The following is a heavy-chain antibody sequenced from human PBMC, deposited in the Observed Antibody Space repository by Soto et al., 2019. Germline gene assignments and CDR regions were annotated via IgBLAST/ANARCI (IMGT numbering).Heavy chain of an antibody. V-gene: IGHV6-1*01. CDR2: TYYRSKWYN. J-gene: IGHJ3*02. D-gene: IGHD2-15*01. Sequence: PSQTISLTCAISGDSVSSNSAAWNWIRQXPSRGLEWLGRTYYRSKWYNDYAVSVKSRITINPDTSKNQFSLQLNSVTPEDTAVYYCARAVGGSWYVLADVFDISGQGTMVIVSS. CDR3: ARAVGGSWYVLADVFDI. CDR1: GDSVSSNSAA.